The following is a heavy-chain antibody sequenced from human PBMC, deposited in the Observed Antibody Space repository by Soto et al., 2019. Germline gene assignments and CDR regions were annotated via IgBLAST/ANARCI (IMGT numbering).Heavy chain of an antibody. V-gene: IGHV3-74*01. CDR3: AKDRGRPDAFNI. J-gene: IGHJ3*02. Sequence: GGSLRLSCAGSGYNFGGFWMHWVRQASGKGLVWVSRIDNGGTNTVYADAVKGRFTISRDNAKNTLYLQMNSLRAEDTAVYYCAKDRGRPDAFNIWGQGTMVTVSS. D-gene: IGHD3-10*01. CDR2: IDNGGTNT. CDR1: GYNFGGFW.